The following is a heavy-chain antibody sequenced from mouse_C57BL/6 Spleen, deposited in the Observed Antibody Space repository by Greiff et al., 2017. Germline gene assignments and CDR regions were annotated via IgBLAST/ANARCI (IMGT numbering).Heavy chain of an antibody. J-gene: IGHJ3*01. D-gene: IGHD2-4*01. V-gene: IGHV5-17*01. CDR3: ARENYDYDVAWFAY. CDR1: GFTFSDYG. CDR2: ISSGSSTI. Sequence: EVQWVESGGGLVKPGGSLKLSCAASGFTFSDYGMHWVRQAPEKGLEWVAYISSGSSTIYYADTVKGRFTISRDNAKNTLFLQMTSLRSEDTAMYYCARENYDYDVAWFAYWGQGTLVTVSA.